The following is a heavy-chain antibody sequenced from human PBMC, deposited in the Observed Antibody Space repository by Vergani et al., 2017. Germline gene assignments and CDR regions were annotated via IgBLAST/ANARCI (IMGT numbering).Heavy chain of an antibody. D-gene: IGHD6-19*01. Sequence: TASGFTFSSYAMSWVRQAPGKGLEWVSAISGSGGSTYYADSVKGRFTISRDNSKNTLYLQMNSLRAEDTAVYYCARDLVAGGGGASFDYWGQGTLVTVSS. CDR3: ARDLVAGGGGASFDY. V-gene: IGHV3-23*01. J-gene: IGHJ4*02. CDR1: GFTFSSYA. CDR2: ISGSGGST.